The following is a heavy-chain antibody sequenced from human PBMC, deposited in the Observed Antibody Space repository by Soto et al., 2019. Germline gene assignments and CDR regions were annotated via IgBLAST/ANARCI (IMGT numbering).Heavy chain of an antibody. Sequence: ETLSLTCTVSGDSISSSTYYWAWIRQPPGKGLEWIGNIFYSGITYYNPSLRSRITMSVDTSKNQFSLKLSSVIAADTAVYYCARRKYSGTFWSLDFWGQGTLVTVSS. V-gene: IGHV4-39*01. CDR2: IFYSGIT. J-gene: IGHJ4*02. CDR3: ARRKYSGTFWSLDF. CDR1: GDSISSSTYY. D-gene: IGHD1-26*01.